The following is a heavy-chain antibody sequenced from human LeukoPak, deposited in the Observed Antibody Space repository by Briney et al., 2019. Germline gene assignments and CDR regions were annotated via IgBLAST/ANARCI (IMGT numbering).Heavy chain of an antibody. D-gene: IGHD1-26*01. V-gene: IGHV3-21*01. Sequence: GGSLRLSCAASRFTFSSYSMNWVRQAPGKGLEWVSSISSSSYIYYADSVKGRFTISRDNAKNSLYLQMNSLRAEDTAVYYCARRNSGSYYTFGYWGQGTLVTVSS. CDR2: ISSSSYI. CDR1: RFTFSSYS. CDR3: ARRNSGSYYTFGY. J-gene: IGHJ4*02.